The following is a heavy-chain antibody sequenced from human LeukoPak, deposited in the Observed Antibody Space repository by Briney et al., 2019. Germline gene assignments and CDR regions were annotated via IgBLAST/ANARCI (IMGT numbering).Heavy chain of an antibody. D-gene: IGHD3-10*01. CDR1: GYSFTNYW. Sequence: GESPKISCKGSGYSFTNYWIGWVRQMPGKGLEWMGIIYPSDSDTRYSPSFQGQVTISADKSISTAYLQWSGLKASDTAMYYCASAGISASFDHWGRGTLVTVSS. V-gene: IGHV5-51*01. J-gene: IGHJ2*01. CDR2: IYPSDSDT. CDR3: ASAGISASFDH.